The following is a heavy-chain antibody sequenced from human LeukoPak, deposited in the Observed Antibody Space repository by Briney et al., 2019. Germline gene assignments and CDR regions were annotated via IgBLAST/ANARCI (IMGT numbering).Heavy chain of an antibody. J-gene: IGHJ5*02. CDR3: APGAENWFDP. CDR1: GGTFSSYA. D-gene: IGHD3-10*01. CDR2: VIPIFGTA. Sequence: SVKVSCKASGGTFSSYAISWVRQAPGQGLEWMGGVIPIFGTANYAQKFQGRVTITTDESTSTAYMELSSLRSEDTAVYYCAPGAENWFDPWGQGTLVTVSS. V-gene: IGHV1-69*05.